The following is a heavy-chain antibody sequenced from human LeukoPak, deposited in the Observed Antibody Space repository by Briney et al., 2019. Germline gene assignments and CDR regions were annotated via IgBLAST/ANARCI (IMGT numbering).Heavy chain of an antibody. CDR2: INTNTGNP. CDR3: ARVGGGGYCSDGTCYPTY. V-gene: IGHV7-4-1*01. D-gene: IGHD2-15*01. Sequence: ASVMVSCKASGYTFTNFAMNWVRQAPGQGLEWMGWINTNTGNPTYARDFTGRFVFSLDTSVRTAYLQIDSLRPEDTAVYYCARVGGGGYCSDGTCYPTYWGQGTLVTVSS. J-gene: IGHJ4*02. CDR1: GYTFTNFA.